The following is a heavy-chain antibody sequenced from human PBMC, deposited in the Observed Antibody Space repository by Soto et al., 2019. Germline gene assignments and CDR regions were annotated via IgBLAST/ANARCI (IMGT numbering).Heavy chain of an antibody. V-gene: IGHV3-7*03. CDR2: INQDGSER. J-gene: IGHJ4*02. D-gene: IGHD4-17*01. Sequence: GGSLRLSCAGSGLTFSNDWLSWVRQAPGKGLEWVANINQDGSERYYVDSVRGRFTISRDNVENSLYLQLNSLRPEDTAVYYCAVYGYGVSTADYWGQGTLVTVSS. CDR3: AVYGYGVSTADY. CDR1: GLTFSNDW.